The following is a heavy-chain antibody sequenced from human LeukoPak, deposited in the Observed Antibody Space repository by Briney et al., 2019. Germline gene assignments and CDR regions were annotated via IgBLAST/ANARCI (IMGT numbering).Heavy chain of an antibody. D-gene: IGHD2-15*01. V-gene: IGHV3-7*01. J-gene: IGHJ3*02. CDR3: ARGGSPCNGDSFDI. CDR1: GFTFSGFW. Sequence: GGSLRLSCEASGFTFSGFWISWVRQAPGKGLEWVANIRHDGREKYYVDSVKGRFTISRDNAKNSLYLQMSSLRAEDTAVYYCARGGSPCNGDSFDIWGQGTMVTVSS. CDR2: IRHDGREK.